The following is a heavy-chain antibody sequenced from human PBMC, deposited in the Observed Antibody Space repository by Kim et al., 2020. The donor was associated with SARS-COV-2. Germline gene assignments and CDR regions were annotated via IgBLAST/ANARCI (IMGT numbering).Heavy chain of an antibody. CDR3: AKGEAAGVGSYYYYGMDV. D-gene: IGHD6-13*01. V-gene: IGHV3-23*01. Sequence: KGRFTISRDNSKNTLYLQMNSLRAEDTAVYYCAKGEAAGVGSYYYYGMDVWGQGTTVTVSS. J-gene: IGHJ6*02.